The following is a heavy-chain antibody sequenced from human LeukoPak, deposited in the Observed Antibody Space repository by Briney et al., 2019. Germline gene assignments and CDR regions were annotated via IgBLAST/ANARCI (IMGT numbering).Heavy chain of an antibody. V-gene: IGHV3-23*01. Sequence: PGGSLRLSCAASGFIFSSYAMSWVRQAPGKGLEWVSAISGSGGSTYYADSVKGRFTISRDNSKNTLYLQMNSLRAEDTAVYYCAKDLGGGWYQLHYFDYWGLGTLVTVSS. J-gene: IGHJ4*02. D-gene: IGHD6-19*01. CDR3: AKDLGGGWYQLHYFDY. CDR2: ISGSGGST. CDR1: GFIFSSYA.